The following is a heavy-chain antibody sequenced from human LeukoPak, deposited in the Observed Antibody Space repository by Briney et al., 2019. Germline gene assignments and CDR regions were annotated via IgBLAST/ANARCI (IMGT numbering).Heavy chain of an antibody. D-gene: IGHD2-2*01. CDR2: INSDGSST. V-gene: IGHV3-74*01. CDR3: ARCYCSSTSCRIDY. J-gene: IGHJ4*02. CDR1: GFTFSGYW. Sequence: PGGSLRLSCTTSGFTFSGYWMHWVRQAPGKGLVWVSRINSDGSSTSYADSVKGRFTISRDNAKNTLYLQMNSLRAEDTAVYYCARCYCSSTSCRIDYWGQGTLVTVSS.